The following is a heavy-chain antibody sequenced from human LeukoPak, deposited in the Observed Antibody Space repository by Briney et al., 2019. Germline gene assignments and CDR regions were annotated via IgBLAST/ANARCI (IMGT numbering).Heavy chain of an antibody. D-gene: IGHD1-14*01. CDR1: GFTFSSYA. V-gene: IGHV3-23*01. Sequence: GGSLRLSCAASGFTFSSYAMSWVRQAPGKGLEWVSAISGSGGSTYYADSVKGRFTISRDNAKNSLYLQMNSLRAEDTAVYYCARDRYYYCDYWGQGTLVTVSS. J-gene: IGHJ4*02. CDR2: ISGSGGST. CDR3: ARDRYYYCDY.